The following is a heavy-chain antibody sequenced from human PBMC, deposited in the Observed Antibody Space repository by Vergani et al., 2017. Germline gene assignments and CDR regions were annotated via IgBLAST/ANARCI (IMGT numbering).Heavy chain of an antibody. D-gene: IGHD1-1*01. V-gene: IGHV3-30*03. CDR3: ATKSCGTPGWQIGYFRE. CDR2: ISYEGTQK. CDR1: GFTSSYYG. J-gene: IGHJ1*01. Sequence: QVHLVESGGGVVQPGRSLRLSCVVSGFTSSYYGMHWVRQAPGKGLEWVAVISYEGTQKYYADSVKGRFTISRDNSKSTLYLQMNSLRTEDTAVYYCATKSCGTPGWQIGYFREWGQGTLVTVSS.